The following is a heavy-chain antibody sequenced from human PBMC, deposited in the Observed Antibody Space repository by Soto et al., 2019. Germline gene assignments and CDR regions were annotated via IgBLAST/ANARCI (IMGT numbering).Heavy chain of an antibody. CDR1: GFAFSSYS. D-gene: IGHD5-18*01. J-gene: IGHJ6*02. V-gene: IGHV3-21*01. CDR3: ARDTLIPDTAMVTVGYYYYGMDV. Sequence: PGGSLRLSCAASGFAFSSYSMNWVRQAPGKGLEWVSSISSSSSYIYYADSVKGRFTISRDNAKNSLYLQMNSLRAEDTAVYYCARDTLIPDTAMVTVGYYYYGMDVWGQGTTVTVSS. CDR2: ISSSSSYI.